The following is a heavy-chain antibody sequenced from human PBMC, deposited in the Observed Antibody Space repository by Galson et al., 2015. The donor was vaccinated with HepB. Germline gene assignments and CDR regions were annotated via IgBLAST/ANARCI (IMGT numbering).Heavy chain of an antibody. V-gene: IGHV4-31*03. D-gene: IGHD3-10*01. CDR3: ARVAGLSLKYYGSGSFYNPLYMDV. CDR1: GGSISSGSYY. J-gene: IGHJ6*03. CDR2: IYYSGTT. Sequence: TLSLTCSVSGGSISSGSYYWSWIRHHPGKGLEWIAYIYYSGTTYYNPSLRSRVSMSVDTSKNQFSVRLSSVTAADTAVYYCARVAGLSLKYYGSGSFYNPLYMDVWGKGTTVTVSS.